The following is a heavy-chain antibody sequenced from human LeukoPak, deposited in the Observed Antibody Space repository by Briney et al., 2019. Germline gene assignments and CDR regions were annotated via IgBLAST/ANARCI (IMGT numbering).Heavy chain of an antibody. CDR1: GGSISSSSYY. V-gene: IGHV4-39*01. CDR2: IYHTVST. Sequence: PSETLSLTCTVSGGSISSSSYYWGWIRQPPGKGLEWIGSIYHTVSTYYNPSLKSRVTLSLDTSKNHFTLRLNSVTAADTALYYCARHNIAENFFDPWGQGTPVTVSS. CDR3: ARHNIAENFFDP. D-gene: IGHD1-7*01. J-gene: IGHJ5*02.